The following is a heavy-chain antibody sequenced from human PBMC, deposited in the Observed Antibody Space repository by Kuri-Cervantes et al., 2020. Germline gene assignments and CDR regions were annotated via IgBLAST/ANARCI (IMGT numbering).Heavy chain of an antibody. D-gene: IGHD6-19*01. J-gene: IGHJ4*02. V-gene: IGHV3-15*01. CDR1: GFTFSNAW. CDR3: TTDYSSGSPLGQ. CDR2: IKSKTDGGTT. Sequence: GESLKISCAASGFTFSNAWMSWVRQAPGKGLEWVGRIKSKTDGGTTDYAAPVKGRFTISRDDSKNTLYLQMNSLKTEDTAVYYCTTDYSSGSPLGQWGQGTLVTVSS.